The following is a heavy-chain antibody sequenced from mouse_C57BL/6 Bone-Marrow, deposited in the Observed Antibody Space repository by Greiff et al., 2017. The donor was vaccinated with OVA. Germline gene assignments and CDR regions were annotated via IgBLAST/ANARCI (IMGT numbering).Heavy chain of an antibody. Sequence: QVQLQQPGAELVKPGASVKMSCKASGYTFTSYWITWVKQRPGQGLEWIGDIYPGSGSTNYTERFKSKATLTVDTSSSTAYMQLSSLTSEVSAVYYCARRGIRGYSGSSWYFDVWGTGTTVTVSS. CDR2: IYPGSGST. J-gene: IGHJ1*03. CDR3: ARRGIRGYSGSSWYFDV. V-gene: IGHV1-55*01. D-gene: IGHD1-1*01. CDR1: GYTFTSYW.